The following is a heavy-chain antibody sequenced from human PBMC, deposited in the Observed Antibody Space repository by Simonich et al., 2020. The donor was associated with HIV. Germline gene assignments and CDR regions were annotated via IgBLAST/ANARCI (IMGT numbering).Heavy chain of an antibody. V-gene: IGHV3-33*01. CDR1: GFSFSNYG. CDR2: IWYDGSNK. Sequence: QVQLVESGGGVVQPGRSLRLSCAASGFSFSNYGMHWVRQAPGKGLEGVAFIWYDGSNKYYGDSVKGRFTISRDNSKNTLYLQMNSLRAEDTAVYYCARDPHGDNDAFDIWGQGTMVTVSS. J-gene: IGHJ3*02. D-gene: IGHD4-17*01. CDR3: ARDPHGDNDAFDI.